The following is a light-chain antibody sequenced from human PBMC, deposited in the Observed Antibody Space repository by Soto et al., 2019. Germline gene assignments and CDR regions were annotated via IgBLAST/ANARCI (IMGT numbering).Light chain of an antibody. CDR1: SSDVGGYNY. Sequence: QSALTQPASVSGSPGQSITISCTGTSSDVGGYNYVSWYQQHPGKAPKLMIYEVSNRPSGVSNRFSGSKSGNTASLTISGLQAEDEADYYCNSYTDSSTLVFGGGTKLTVL. CDR3: NSYTDSSTLV. CDR2: EVS. V-gene: IGLV2-14*01. J-gene: IGLJ2*01.